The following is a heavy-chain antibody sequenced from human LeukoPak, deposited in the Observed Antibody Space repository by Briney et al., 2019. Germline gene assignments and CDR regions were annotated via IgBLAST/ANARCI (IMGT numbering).Heavy chain of an antibody. CDR2: LSHSGSS. CDR1: GGSVSSYY. CDR3: ARARYANAWYAFDI. J-gene: IGHJ3*02. D-gene: IGHD2-2*01. Sequence: SENLSLTCTVSGGSVSSYYWSWIRQPPGRGLEWIAYLSHSGSSDSNPSLTSRVTTLVDTSKNQFSLKLTSVTAADTAVYYCARARYANAWYAFDIWGHGTMVTVSS. V-gene: IGHV4-59*02.